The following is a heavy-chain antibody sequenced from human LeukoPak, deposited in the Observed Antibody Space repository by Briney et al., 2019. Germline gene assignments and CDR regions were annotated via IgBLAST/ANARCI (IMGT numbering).Heavy chain of an antibody. D-gene: IGHD5-18*01. V-gene: IGHV4-39*01. CDR1: GGSISSSSYY. J-gene: IGHJ4*02. CDR2: IYSSGST. Sequence: SETLSLTGTVSGGSISSSSYYWGWIRQPPGKGLEWIGSIYSSGSTYYNPSLKSRVTISVDTSKNQFSLKLNSVTAADTAVYYSARQRGYSYGHFDYWGEGTLATGSS. CDR3: ARQRGYSYGHFDY.